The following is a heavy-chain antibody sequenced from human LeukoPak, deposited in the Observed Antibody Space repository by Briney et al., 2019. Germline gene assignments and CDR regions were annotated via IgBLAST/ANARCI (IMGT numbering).Heavy chain of an antibody. D-gene: IGHD1-26*01. CDR2: ISRSGSTK. J-gene: IGHJ3*02. CDR1: GYSISSGYY. V-gene: IGHV3-11*04. CDR3: ARRSGSPPDVFDI. Sequence: LSLTCTVSGYSISSGYYWGWIRQPPGKGLEWVSSISRSGSTKYYADSVKGRFTISRDNAKNSLYLQMNSLRAEDTAVYYCARRSGSPPDVFDIWGQGTMVTVSS.